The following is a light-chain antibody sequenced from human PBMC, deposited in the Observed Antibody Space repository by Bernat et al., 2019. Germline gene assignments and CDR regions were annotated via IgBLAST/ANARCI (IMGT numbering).Light chain of an antibody. V-gene: IGLV2-23*01. CDR2: EGS. J-gene: IGLJ3*02. CDR3: CSYAGSSFSWV. Sequence: QSALTQPASVSGSPGQSITISCTGTSSDVGSYNLVSWYQQHPGKAPKLMIYEGSKRPSGVSNRFSGSESGNTASLTISGLQAEDEADYYCCSYAGSSFSWVFGGGTKLTVL. CDR1: SSDVGSYNL.